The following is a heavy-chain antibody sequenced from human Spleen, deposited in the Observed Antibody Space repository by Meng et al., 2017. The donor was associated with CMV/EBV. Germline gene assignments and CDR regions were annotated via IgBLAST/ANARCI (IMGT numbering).Heavy chain of an antibody. CDR2: IYYSGST. CDR1: GGSFSGYY. Sequence: SETLSLTCAVYGGSFSGYYWSWIRQPPGKGLEWIGYIYYSGSTNYNPSLKSRVTISVDTSKNQFSLKLSSVTAADTAVYYCASRLGYWGQGTLVTVSS. CDR3: ASRLGY. V-gene: IGHV4-59*01. J-gene: IGHJ4*02.